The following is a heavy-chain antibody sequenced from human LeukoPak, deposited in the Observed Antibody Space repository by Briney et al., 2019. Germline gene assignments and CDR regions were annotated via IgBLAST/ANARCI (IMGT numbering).Heavy chain of an antibody. CDR1: GFTFSSYG. V-gene: IGHV3-33*06. Sequence: PGGSLRLSCAASGFTFSSYGMHWVRQAPGKGLEWVAVIWYDGSNKYYADSVKGRFTISRDNSKNTLYLQMNSPRAEDTAVYYCAKDGGVVVIGDELDYWGQGTLVTVSS. CDR3: AKDGGVVVIGDELDY. CDR2: IWYDGSNK. J-gene: IGHJ4*02. D-gene: IGHD3-22*01.